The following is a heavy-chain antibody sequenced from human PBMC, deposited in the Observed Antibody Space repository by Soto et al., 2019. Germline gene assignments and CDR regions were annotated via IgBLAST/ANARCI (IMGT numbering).Heavy chain of an antibody. Sequence: GGSLRLSCAASGFTFSGSAMHWVRQASGKGLEWVGRIRSKANSYATAYAASVKGRFTISRDDSKNTAYLQMNSLKTEDTAVYYCTRHADTAMVTFYYYGMDVWGQGTTVTVSS. CDR3: TRHADTAMVTFYYYGMDV. D-gene: IGHD5-18*01. V-gene: IGHV3-73*01. J-gene: IGHJ6*02. CDR2: IRSKANSYAT. CDR1: GFTFSGSA.